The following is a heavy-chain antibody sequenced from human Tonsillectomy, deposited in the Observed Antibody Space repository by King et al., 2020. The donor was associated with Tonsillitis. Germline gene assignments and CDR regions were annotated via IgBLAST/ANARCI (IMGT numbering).Heavy chain of an antibody. J-gene: IGHJ4*02. CDR3: AGFSSSWSRHFDY. V-gene: IGHV4-39*01. Sequence: QLQESGPGLVKPSETLSLPCTVSGGSISSSSYYWGWIRQPPGKGREWIGSIYYSGSTYYNPSLKSRVTISVDTSKNQFSLKLSSVPAADTAVYYCAGFSSSWSRHFDYWGQGTLVTVSS. CDR1: GGSISSSSYY. D-gene: IGHD6-13*01. CDR2: IYYSGST.